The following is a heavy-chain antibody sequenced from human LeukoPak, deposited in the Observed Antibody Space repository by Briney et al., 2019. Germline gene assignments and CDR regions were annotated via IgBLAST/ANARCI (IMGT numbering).Heavy chain of an antibody. Sequence: PGGSLRLSCAASGFTFSSYAMSWVRQAPGKGLEWVSAISGIGGSTYYADSVKGRFTISRDNSENTLYLQMNSLRAEDTAVYYCAKDPARDIVGATIDYLFDYWGQGTLVTVSS. V-gene: IGHV3-23*01. D-gene: IGHD1-26*01. CDR2: ISGIGGST. CDR3: AKDPARDIVGATIDYLFDY. J-gene: IGHJ4*02. CDR1: GFTFSSYA.